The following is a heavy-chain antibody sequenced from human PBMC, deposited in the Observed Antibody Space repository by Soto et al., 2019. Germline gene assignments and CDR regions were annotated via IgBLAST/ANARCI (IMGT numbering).Heavy chain of an antibody. CDR1: GGTFSSYA. Sequence: QVQLVQSGAEVKKPGSSVKVSCKASGGTFSSYAISWVRQAPGQGLEWMGGISPTFGTANNAQKFQVRVTITADESTSTVYMELSSLRSEDPAVYYCARNYDYVWGNYLAYWGQGTMVTVSS. CDR2: ISPTFGTA. V-gene: IGHV1-69*12. CDR3: ARNYDYVWGNYLAY. D-gene: IGHD3-16*02. J-gene: IGHJ4*02.